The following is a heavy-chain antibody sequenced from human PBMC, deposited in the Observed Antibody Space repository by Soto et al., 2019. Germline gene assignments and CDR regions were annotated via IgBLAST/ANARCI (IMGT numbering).Heavy chain of an antibody. Sequence: EVQLLESGGGLVQPGGSLRLSCAASGFTFSSYAMSWVRQAPGKGLEWVSAISGSGGSTYYADSVKGRFTISRDNSKNTLDLQMNSLRAEDTAVYYCAKGGFITMVRGVIITGWFDPWGQGTLVTVSS. D-gene: IGHD3-10*01. CDR3: AKGGFITMVRGVIITGWFDP. CDR1: GFTFSSYA. CDR2: ISGSGGST. J-gene: IGHJ5*02. V-gene: IGHV3-23*01.